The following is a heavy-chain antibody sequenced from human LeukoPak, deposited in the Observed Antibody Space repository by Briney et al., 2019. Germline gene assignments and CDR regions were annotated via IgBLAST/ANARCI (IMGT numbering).Heavy chain of an antibody. V-gene: IGHV3-53*01. D-gene: IGHD6-25*01. CDR1: GFTVSASY. CDR2: IYSGGTP. CDR3: ASHRRSIAAAAYFDH. J-gene: IGHJ4*02. Sequence: PGGSLRLSCVASGFTVSASYMSWVRLPAGKGLEWVSSIYSGGTPYYADSFNGRFTISRDTSKNTLYLQMNSLQVDDTAIYYCASHRRSIAAAAYFDHWGQGTRVTVSS.